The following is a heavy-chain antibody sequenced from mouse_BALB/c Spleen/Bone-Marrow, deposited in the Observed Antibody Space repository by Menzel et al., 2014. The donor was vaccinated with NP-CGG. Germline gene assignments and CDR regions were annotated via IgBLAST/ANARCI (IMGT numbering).Heavy chain of an antibody. CDR2: ISSGGST. CDR1: GFTFSSYA. D-gene: IGHD2-2*01. Sequence: EVNVVDSGGGLVKPGGSLKLSCAASGFTFSSYAMSWVRQTPEKRLEWVASISSGGSTYYPDSVKGRFTISRDNARNILYLQMSSLRSEDTAMYYCAREGDGYDPAWFAYWGQGTLVTVSA. CDR3: AREGDGYDPAWFAY. J-gene: IGHJ3*01. V-gene: IGHV5-6-5*01.